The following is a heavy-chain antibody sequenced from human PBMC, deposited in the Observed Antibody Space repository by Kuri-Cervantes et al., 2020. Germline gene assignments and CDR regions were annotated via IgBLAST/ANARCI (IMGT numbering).Heavy chain of an antibody. CDR3: ARDNRDYDSIAFDI. CDR1: GFTVSNNY. Sequence: GESLKISCAASGFTVSNNYMSWVRQAPGKGLEWVSVIYSGGSTYYADSVKGRFTISRDNSKNTLYLQMNSLRAEDTAVYYCARDNRDYDSIAFDIWGQGTMVTVSS. J-gene: IGHJ3*02. V-gene: IGHV3-53*01. D-gene: IGHD3-22*01. CDR2: IYSGGST.